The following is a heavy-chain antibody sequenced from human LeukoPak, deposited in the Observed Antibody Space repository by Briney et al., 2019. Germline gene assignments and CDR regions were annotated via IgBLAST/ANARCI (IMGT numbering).Heavy chain of an antibody. CDR3: ARGGATVTDH. Sequence: SETLSLTCSVSGGPISSGGFYWSWIRQHPGKGLEWIGNIHNSGSTYYNPSLKSRITISRDTSKTQFSLQLNSVTVADTVVYYCARGGATVTDHWGQGTLVTVSS. D-gene: IGHD4-17*01. CDR1: GGPISSGGFY. V-gene: IGHV4-31*03. CDR2: IHNSGST. J-gene: IGHJ5*02.